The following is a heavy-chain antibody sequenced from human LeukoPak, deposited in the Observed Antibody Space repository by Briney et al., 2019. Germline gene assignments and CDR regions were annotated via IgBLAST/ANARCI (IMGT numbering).Heavy chain of an antibody. V-gene: IGHV3-64*01. CDR3: ARDSTSGYDYVGFRFDY. CDR1: GFTFSSYA. J-gene: IGHJ4*02. D-gene: IGHD5-12*01. CDR2: ISSNGGST. Sequence: GGSLRLSCAASGFTFSSYAMHWVRQAPGKGLEYVSAISSNGGSTYYANSVKGRFTISRDNSKNTLYLQMGSLRAEDMAVYYCARDSTSGYDYVGFRFDYWGQGTLVTVSS.